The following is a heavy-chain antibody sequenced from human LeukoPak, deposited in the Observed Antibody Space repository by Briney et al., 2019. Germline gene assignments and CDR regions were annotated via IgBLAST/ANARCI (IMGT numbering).Heavy chain of an antibody. CDR3: ARHGLVWFGELSLHLDY. D-gene: IGHD3-10*01. CDR2: IYPGDSDT. J-gene: IGHJ4*02. Sequence: GESLKISCKGSGYSFTSYWIGWVRQMPGKGLEWMGIIYPGDSDTRYSPSFQGQVTISADKSISTAYLQWSSLKASDTAMYYCARHGLVWFGELSLHLDYWGQGTLVTVSS. CDR1: GYSFTSYW. V-gene: IGHV5-51*01.